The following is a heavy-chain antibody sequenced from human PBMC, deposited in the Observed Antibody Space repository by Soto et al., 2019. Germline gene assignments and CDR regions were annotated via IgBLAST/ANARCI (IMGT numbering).Heavy chain of an antibody. Sequence: GGSLRLSCAASGLTFSSYAMSWVRQAPGKGLEWVSAISGSGVSTYYADSVKGRFTISRDNSKKTLYLQMNSLRAEDTAVYYCATLRPQFYCRDVWGQGTTLTV. CDR1: GLTFSSYA. CDR2: ISGSGVST. CDR3: ATLRPQFYCRDV. V-gene: IGHV3-23*01. D-gene: IGHD6-19*01. J-gene: IGHJ6*01.